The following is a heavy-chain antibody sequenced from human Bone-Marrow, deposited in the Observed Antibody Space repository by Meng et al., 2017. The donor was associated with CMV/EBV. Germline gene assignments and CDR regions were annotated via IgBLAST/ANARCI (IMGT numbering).Heavy chain of an antibody. Sequence: GGSLRLSCAASGFTFSTYWMSWVRQAPGKGLEWVANIKQDGSEKYYVDSVKGRFTISRDNAKNVLFLQMDSLRAEDTAVYYCARDRRGGIYDFTDYWGQGTLVTVSS. CDR1: GFTFSTYW. V-gene: IGHV3-7*01. D-gene: IGHD3-3*01. CDR2: IKQDGSEK. J-gene: IGHJ4*02. CDR3: ARDRRGGIYDFTDY.